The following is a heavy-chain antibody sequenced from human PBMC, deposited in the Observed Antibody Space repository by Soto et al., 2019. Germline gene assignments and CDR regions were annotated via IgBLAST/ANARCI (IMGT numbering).Heavy chain of an antibody. J-gene: IGHJ5*02. Sequence: EVQLLESGGGLVQPGGSLRLSCAASGFTFSNFAMKWVRQAPGKGLEWVSVIGSGGDGIHYADSVKGRFTISRDDSKNPEILQMNSRRAEDTAVYYCATYGQPLMDTWGQGTLVPVSS. V-gene: IGHV3-23*01. D-gene: IGHD4-17*01. CDR2: IGSGGDGI. CDR3: ATYGQPLMDT. CDR1: GFTFSNFA.